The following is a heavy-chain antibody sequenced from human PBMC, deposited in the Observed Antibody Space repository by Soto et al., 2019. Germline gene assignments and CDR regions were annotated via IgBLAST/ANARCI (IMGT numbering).Heavy chain of an antibody. CDR2: ISYDGSNK. CDR1: GFTFGSYG. CDR3: AKCRDYGDYGSAFDI. V-gene: IGHV3-30*18. D-gene: IGHD4-17*01. Sequence: SLRLSCAASGFTFGSYGMHWVRQAPGKGLEWVAVISYDGSNKYYADSVKGRFTISRDNSKNTLYLQMNSLRAEDTAVYYCAKCRDYGDYGSAFDIWGQGTMVTVSS. J-gene: IGHJ3*02.